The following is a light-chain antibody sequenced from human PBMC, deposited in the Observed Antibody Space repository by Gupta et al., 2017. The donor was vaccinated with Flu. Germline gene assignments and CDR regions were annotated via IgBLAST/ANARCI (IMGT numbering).Light chain of an antibody. J-gene: IGKJ2*01. CDR3: QQDNNDYT. CDR2: KTS. Sequence: SPYTLSASIGDRVTITCRASQSISGWLAWYQQKPGKAPDLLIYKTSTGKSGVTSRFRGTGSGTEFTLTISGRQPDDIATYYGQQDNNDYTFRQATK. V-gene: IGKV1-5*03. CDR1: QSISGW.